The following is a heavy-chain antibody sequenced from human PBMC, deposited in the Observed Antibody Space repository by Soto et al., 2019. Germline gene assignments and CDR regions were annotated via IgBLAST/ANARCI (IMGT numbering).Heavy chain of an antibody. V-gene: IGHV3-23*01. CDR2: ISGSGGST. Sequence: GGSLRLSCAASGFTFSSYAMSWVRQAPGKGLEWVSAISGSGGSTYYADSVKGRFTISRDNSKNTLYLQMNSLRAEDTAVYYCAKDLLSSGWYSRIDYWGQGTLVTVSS. J-gene: IGHJ4*02. D-gene: IGHD6-19*01. CDR1: GFTFSSYA. CDR3: AKDLLSSGWYSRIDY.